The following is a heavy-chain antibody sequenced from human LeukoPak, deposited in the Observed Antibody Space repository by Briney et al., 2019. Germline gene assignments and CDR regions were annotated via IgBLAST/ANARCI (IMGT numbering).Heavy chain of an antibody. CDR2: IIPIFGTA. V-gene: IGHV1-69*05. CDR3: ARDRYDSSGYYKD. Sequence: GAPVKVSCKASGGTFSSYAISWVRQAPGQGLEWMGRIIPIFGTANYAQKFQGRVTITTDESTSTAYMELSSLRSEDTAVYYCARDRYDSSGYYKDWGQGTLVTVSS. J-gene: IGHJ4*02. CDR1: GGTFSSYA. D-gene: IGHD3-22*01.